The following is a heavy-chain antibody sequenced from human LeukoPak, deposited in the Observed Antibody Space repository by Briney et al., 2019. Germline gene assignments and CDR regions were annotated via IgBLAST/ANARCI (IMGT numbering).Heavy chain of an antibody. J-gene: IGHJ2*01. V-gene: IGHV4-59*01. CDR2: IYYSGST. CDR1: GGSISSYY. Sequence: SETLSLTCTVSGGSISSYYWSWIRQPPGKGLEWIGYIYYSGSTNYNPSLKSRVTISVDTSKNQFSLKLSSVTAADTAVYYCARELNREGSWYFDLWGRGTLVTVSS. D-gene: IGHD1-14*01. CDR3: ARELNREGSWYFDL.